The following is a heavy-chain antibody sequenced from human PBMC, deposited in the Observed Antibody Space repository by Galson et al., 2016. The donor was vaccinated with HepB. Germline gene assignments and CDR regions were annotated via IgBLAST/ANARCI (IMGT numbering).Heavy chain of an antibody. J-gene: IGHJ4*02. Sequence: SETLSLTCTVSGGSISSSSYYWGWIRQPPGKGLEWIGSIYYSGSTYYNSSLMSRVTISVDTSKNQFSLKLSSVTAADTAVYYCASQPAPQRLTPPGPADYWGQGTLVTVSS. V-gene: IGHV4-39*01. CDR3: ASQPAPQRLTPPGPADY. CDR1: GGSISSSSYY. D-gene: IGHD2-2*01. CDR2: IYYSGST.